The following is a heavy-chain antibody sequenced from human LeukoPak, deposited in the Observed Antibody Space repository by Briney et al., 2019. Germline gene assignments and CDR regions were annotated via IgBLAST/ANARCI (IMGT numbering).Heavy chain of an antibody. V-gene: IGHV1-24*01. CDR3: ARGPLGRYSGYDLDY. CDR1: GYTLTELS. J-gene: IGHJ4*02. Sequence: ASVKVSCKVSGYTLTELSMHWVRQAPGKGLEWMGGFDPEDGETIYAQKFQGRVTMTRNTSISTAYMELSSLRSEDTAVYYCARGPLGRYSGYDLDYWGQGTLVTVSS. D-gene: IGHD5-12*01. CDR2: FDPEDGET.